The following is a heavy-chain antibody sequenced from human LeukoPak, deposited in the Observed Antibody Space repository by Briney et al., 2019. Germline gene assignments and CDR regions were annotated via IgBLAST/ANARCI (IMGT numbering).Heavy chain of an antibody. V-gene: IGHV3-7*01. J-gene: IGHJ4*02. CDR2: IKQDGSEK. D-gene: IGHD1-26*01. Sequence: GGSLRLSCAASGFTFSSYWMSWVRQAPGKGLEWVANIKQDGSEKYYVDSVEGRFTISRDNAKNSLYLQMNSLRAEDTAVYYCARAAFGGSYRKPDYWGQGTLVTVSS. CDR1: GFTFSSYW. CDR3: ARAAFGGSYRKPDY.